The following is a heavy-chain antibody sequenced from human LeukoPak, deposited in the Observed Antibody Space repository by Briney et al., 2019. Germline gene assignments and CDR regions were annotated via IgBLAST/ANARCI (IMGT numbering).Heavy chain of an antibody. V-gene: IGHV4-34*01. CDR2: INHSGST. CDR3: ARHPFSSPFDH. CDR1: GGSFSGYY. Sequence: SETLSLTCAVYGGSFSGYYWSWIRQPPGKGLEWIGEINHSGSTNYNPSLKSRVTISVDTSKNQFSLKLSSVTAADTAVYYCARHPFSSPFDHWGQGTLVAVSS. J-gene: IGHJ4*02.